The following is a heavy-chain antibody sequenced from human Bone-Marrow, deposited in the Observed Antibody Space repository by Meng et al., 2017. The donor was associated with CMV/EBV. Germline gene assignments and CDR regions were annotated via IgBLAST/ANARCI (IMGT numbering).Heavy chain of an antibody. Sequence: ASVKVSCKASGYTFTSYDINWVRQATGQGLEWMGWMNPNSGNTGYAQKFQGRVTITRNTSISTAYMELSSLRSEDTAVYYCARLFASDYYSDYYYGMDVWGQGTTVTVSS. CDR2: MNPNSGNT. V-gene: IGHV1-8*03. D-gene: IGHD3-22*01. CDR3: ARLFASDYYSDYYYGMDV. J-gene: IGHJ6*02. CDR1: GYTFTSYD.